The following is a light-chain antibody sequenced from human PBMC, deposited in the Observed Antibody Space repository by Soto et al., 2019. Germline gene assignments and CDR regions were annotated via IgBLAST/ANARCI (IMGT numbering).Light chain of an antibody. Sequence: EIVLTQSPGTLSLSPGERATLYCRASQSVSNSYLAWYQQKPGQAPRLLIYGAFSRATDAPDRFSGSESGTDFTLTIDRLAPEDFAVYYCQQFAIAPWTFGQGTKVDIK. CDR3: QQFAIAPWT. J-gene: IGKJ1*01. CDR2: GAF. CDR1: QSVSNSY. V-gene: IGKV3-20*01.